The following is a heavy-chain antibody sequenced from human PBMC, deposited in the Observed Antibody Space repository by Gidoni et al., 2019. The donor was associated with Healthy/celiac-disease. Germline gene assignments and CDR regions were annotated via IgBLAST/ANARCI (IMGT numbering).Heavy chain of an antibody. CDR1: GFTFSSYS. CDR3: ARYCSSTSCNVGGTYYYGMDV. J-gene: IGHJ6*02. V-gene: IGHV3-21*01. Sequence: EVQLVESGGGLVKPGGSLRLSCAASGFTFSSYSMNWVRQAPGKGLEWVSSISSSSSYIYYADSVKGRFTISRDNAKNSLYLQMNSLRAEDTAVYYCARYCSSTSCNVGGTYYYGMDVWGQGTTVTVSS. CDR2: ISSSSSYI. D-gene: IGHD2-2*01.